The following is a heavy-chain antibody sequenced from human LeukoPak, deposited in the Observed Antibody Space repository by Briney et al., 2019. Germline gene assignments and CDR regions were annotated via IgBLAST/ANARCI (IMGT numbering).Heavy chain of an antibody. J-gene: IGHJ6*03. V-gene: IGHV1-69*05. CDR1: GGTFSSYA. Sequence: SVKVSCKASGGTFSSYAISWVRQAPGQGLEWMGRIIPIFGTANYAQKFQGRVTITTDESTSTAYMELSSLRSEDTAVYYYARASGYYYDSSGFNYMDVWGKGTTVTVSS. CDR2: IIPIFGTA. CDR3: ARASGYYYDSSGFNYMDV. D-gene: IGHD3-22*01.